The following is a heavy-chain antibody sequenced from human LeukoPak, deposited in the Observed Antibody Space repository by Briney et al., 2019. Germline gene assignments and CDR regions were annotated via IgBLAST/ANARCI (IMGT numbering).Heavy chain of an antibody. V-gene: IGHV3-11*01. CDR2: ISSSGSSI. J-gene: IGHJ4*02. D-gene: IGHD3-3*01. Sequence: GGSLRLSCAASGFTFSDYYMTWIRQAQGKGLEWVSYISSSGSSIYYADSVKGRFTISRDNAKNSLYLQMNSLRAEDTAVYYCAKVAIFGVVRTFDYWGQGTLVTVSS. CDR3: AKVAIFGVVRTFDY. CDR1: GFTFSDYY.